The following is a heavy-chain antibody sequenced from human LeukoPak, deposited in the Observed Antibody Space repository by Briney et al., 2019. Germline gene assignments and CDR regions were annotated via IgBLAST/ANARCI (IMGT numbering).Heavy chain of an antibody. Sequence: NTGGSLRLSCAASGFTFSSYSMNWVRQAPGKGLEWVSSISSSSNYIYYADSVKGRFTISRDNAKNSLYLQMNSLRAEDTALYYCAKVGGYSYGSFDYWGLGTLVTVSS. D-gene: IGHD5-18*01. CDR3: AKVGGYSYGSFDY. CDR2: ISSSSNYI. V-gene: IGHV3-21*04. J-gene: IGHJ4*02. CDR1: GFTFSSYS.